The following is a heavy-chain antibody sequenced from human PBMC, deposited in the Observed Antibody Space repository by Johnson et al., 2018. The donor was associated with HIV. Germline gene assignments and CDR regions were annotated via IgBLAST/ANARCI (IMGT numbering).Heavy chain of an antibody. Sequence: QVQLVESGGGVVQPWRSLRLSCAASGFNFSSYGMHWVRQAPGKGLEWVAVISSDGSNKYYADSVKGRFTISRDNSKNTLYLQVNSLRAGDTALYYCARGSYDGDAFDIWGQGTMVTVSS. CDR3: ARGSYDGDAFDI. V-gene: IGHV3-30*03. D-gene: IGHD1-26*01. CDR1: GFNFSSYG. J-gene: IGHJ3*02. CDR2: ISSDGSNK.